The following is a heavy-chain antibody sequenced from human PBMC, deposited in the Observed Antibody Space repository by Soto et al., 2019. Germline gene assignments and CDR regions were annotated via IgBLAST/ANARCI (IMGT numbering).Heavy chain of an antibody. J-gene: IGHJ5*02. CDR3: ATPPPSSRDDIP. Sequence: LSLTCTVSGGSISSSSYYWGWIRQPPGKGLEWIGSIYYSGSTYYNPSLKSRVTISVDTSKNQFSLKLSSVTAADTAVYYCATPPPSSRDDIPWGQGTLVTVSS. CDR2: IYYSGST. V-gene: IGHV4-39*01. D-gene: IGHD3-9*01. CDR1: GGSISSSSYY.